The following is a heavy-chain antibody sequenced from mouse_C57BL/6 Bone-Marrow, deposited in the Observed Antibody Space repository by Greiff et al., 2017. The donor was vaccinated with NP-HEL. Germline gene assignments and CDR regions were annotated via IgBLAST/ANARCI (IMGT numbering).Heavy chain of an antibody. CDR3: AGITTVVAPYAMDY. CDR2: IYPRSGNT. J-gene: IGHJ4*01. V-gene: IGHV1-81*01. CDR1: GYTFTSYG. D-gene: IGHD1-1*01. Sequence: LVESGAELARPGASVKLSCKASGYTFTSYGISWVKQRTGQGLEWIGEIYPRSGNTYYNEKFKGQATLTADKSSSTAYMELRSLASEDSAVYFCAGITTVVAPYAMDYWGQGTSVTVSS.